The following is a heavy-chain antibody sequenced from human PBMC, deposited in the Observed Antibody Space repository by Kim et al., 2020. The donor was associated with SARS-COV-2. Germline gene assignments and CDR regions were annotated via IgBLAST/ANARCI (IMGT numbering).Heavy chain of an antibody. D-gene: IGHD6-13*01. J-gene: IGHJ4*02. CDR2: IWYDGSNK. CDR3: ARTYIAAAGPRVDGFGY. Sequence: GGSLRLSCAASGFTFSSYGMHWVRQAPGKGLEWVAVIWYDGSNKYYADSVKGRFTISRDNSKNTLYLQMNSLRAEDTAVYYCARTYIAAAGPRVDGFGYWGQGTLVTVSS. V-gene: IGHV3-33*01. CDR1: GFTFSSYG.